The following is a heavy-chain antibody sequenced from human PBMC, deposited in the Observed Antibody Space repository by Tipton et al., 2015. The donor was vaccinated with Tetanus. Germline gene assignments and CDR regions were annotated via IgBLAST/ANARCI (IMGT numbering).Heavy chain of an antibody. D-gene: IGHD3-22*01. CDR3: ARDRGDYIYYGMDV. V-gene: IGHV1-2*02. Sequence: QLVQSGAEMKKPGASVKVSRKASGYTFTGYYIYWVRQAPGQGLEWMGWIDPNSGGTVYAQKFQGRVTMTRDTSISTAYMELRSLRFDDTAVYYCARDRGDYIYYGMDVWGPGTTVTVS. CDR2: IDPNSGGT. J-gene: IGHJ6*02. CDR1: GYTFTGYY.